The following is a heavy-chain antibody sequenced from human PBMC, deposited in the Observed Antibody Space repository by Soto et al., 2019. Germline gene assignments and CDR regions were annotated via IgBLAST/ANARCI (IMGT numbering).Heavy chain of an antibody. CDR2: IYPGDSDT. CDR3: AGLSGSGSHYYYYYMDV. J-gene: IGHJ6*03. Sequence: GESLKISCKGSGYSFTSYWIAWVRQMPGKGLEWMGIIYPGDSDTRYSPSFQGQVTISADKSISTAYLQWSSLKASDTAMYYCAGLSGSGSHYYYYYMDVWGKGTTVTVSS. CDR1: GYSFTSYW. V-gene: IGHV5-51*01. D-gene: IGHD3-10*01.